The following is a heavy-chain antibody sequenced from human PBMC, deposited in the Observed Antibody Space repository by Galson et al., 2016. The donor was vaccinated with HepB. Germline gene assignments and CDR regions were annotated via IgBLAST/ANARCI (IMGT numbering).Heavy chain of an antibody. J-gene: IGHJ5*01. D-gene: IGHD3-10*01. CDR1: GFTFSNYA. V-gene: IGHV3-33*01. CDR2: IRFDGGDT. CDR3: ARQVELRRLDS. Sequence: SLRLSCAASGFTFSNYALHWVRQAPGKGLEWVGFIRFDGGDTQHADSVRGRFTISRDNFNNTLFLEMNSLRPEDTAIYYCARQVELRRLDSWGQGIMVIVSS.